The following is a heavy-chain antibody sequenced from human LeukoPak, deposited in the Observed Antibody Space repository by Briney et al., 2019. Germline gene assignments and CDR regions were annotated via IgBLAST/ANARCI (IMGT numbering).Heavy chain of an antibody. J-gene: IGHJ4*02. D-gene: IGHD3-3*01. Sequence: GGSLRLSCAASGFTFSSYSMKWVRQAPGKGLEWVSSISSRSSYIFYADSVKGRFTISRDNAKKSLYLQMNSLRAEDTAVYYCASGVNYFDYWGQGTLVTVSS. CDR2: ISSRSSYI. V-gene: IGHV3-21*01. CDR3: ASGVNYFDY. CDR1: GFTFSSYS.